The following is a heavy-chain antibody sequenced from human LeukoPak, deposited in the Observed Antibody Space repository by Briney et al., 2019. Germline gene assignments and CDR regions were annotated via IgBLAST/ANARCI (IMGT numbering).Heavy chain of an antibody. CDR3: ARGVYSYGWFDP. CDR2: IYYSGST. J-gene: IGHJ5*02. V-gene: IGHV4-39*07. Sequence: SETLSLTCTVSGGSISSSSYYWGWIRQPPGKGLEWIGSIYYSGSTYYNPSLKSRVTISVDTSKNQFSLKLSSVTAADTAVYYCARGVYSYGWFDPWGQGTLVTVSS. CDR1: GGSISSSSYY. D-gene: IGHD5-18*01.